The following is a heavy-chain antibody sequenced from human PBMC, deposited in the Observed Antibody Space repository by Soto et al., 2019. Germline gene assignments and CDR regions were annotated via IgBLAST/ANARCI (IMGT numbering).Heavy chain of an antibody. Sequence: ASVKVSCKASGYTFTSYGISWVRQAPGQGLEWMGWISAYNGNTNYAQKLQGRVTMTTDTSTSTAYMELRSLRSDDTAVYYCAGATTQPPLHAFDIWGQGTMVTVSS. D-gene: IGHD5-12*01. CDR2: ISAYNGNT. J-gene: IGHJ3*02. V-gene: IGHV1-18*01. CDR1: GYTFTSYG. CDR3: AGATTQPPLHAFDI.